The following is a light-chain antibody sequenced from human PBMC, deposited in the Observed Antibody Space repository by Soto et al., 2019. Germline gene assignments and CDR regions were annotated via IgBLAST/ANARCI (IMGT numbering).Light chain of an antibody. V-gene: IGKV1-16*02. CDR1: QDISNY. CDR3: QQYISYPHT. CDR2: AAS. Sequence: DIQMTQSPSSLSASVGDRVTITCRASQDISNYLAWFQQKPGKAPKSLIYAASNLQSGVPSKFSGSGSGTDFTLTINSLQPEDFATYYCQQYISYPHTFGQGNKLEIK. J-gene: IGKJ2*01.